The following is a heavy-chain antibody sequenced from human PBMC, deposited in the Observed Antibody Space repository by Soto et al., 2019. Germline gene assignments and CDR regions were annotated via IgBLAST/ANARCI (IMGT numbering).Heavy chain of an antibody. D-gene: IGHD6-19*01. CDR3: VKDGSSGWPYYYGLDV. CDR2: ISYDGRNK. Sequence: QVQLVESGGGGVQPGRSLRLSCAASGFTFSSYGIHWVRQAPGKGLEWVAVISYDGRNKYYADSVKGRFAISRDNSRNTLYLQMSSLRAEDTAVYYCVKDGSSGWPYYYGLDVWGQGTTFTVSS. V-gene: IGHV3-30*18. J-gene: IGHJ6*02. CDR1: GFTFSSYG.